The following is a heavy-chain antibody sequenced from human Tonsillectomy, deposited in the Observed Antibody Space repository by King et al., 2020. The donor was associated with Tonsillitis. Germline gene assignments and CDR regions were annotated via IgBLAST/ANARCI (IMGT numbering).Heavy chain of an antibody. Sequence: QVQLVESGGGVVQPGRSLRLSCAASGFTFSSYGMHWVRQAPGKGLEWVAVISYDGSNKYYADSVKGRFTISRDNSKNTLYLQMNSLRAEDTAVYYCAKDSCSGGSCYSDYSGMDVWGQGTTVTVSS. J-gene: IGHJ6*02. CDR2: ISYDGSNK. V-gene: IGHV3-30*18. CDR1: GFTFSSYG. D-gene: IGHD2-15*01. CDR3: AKDSCSGGSCYSDYSGMDV.